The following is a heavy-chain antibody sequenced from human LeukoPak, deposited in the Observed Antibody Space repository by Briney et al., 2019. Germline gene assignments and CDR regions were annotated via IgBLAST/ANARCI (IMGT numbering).Heavy chain of an antibody. J-gene: IGHJ4*02. D-gene: IGHD6-6*01. Sequence: SETLSLTCAVSGGSFSGFYWSWFRQPPGGGLEWIADINHSGTTNYNPSLKSRVTISVDTSKNQFSLNLKSMTAADTAVYYSTRQYSSSYYSDYWGQETLVTVSS. V-gene: IGHV4-34*01. CDR1: GGSFSGFY. CDR3: TRQYSSSYYSDY. CDR2: INHSGTT.